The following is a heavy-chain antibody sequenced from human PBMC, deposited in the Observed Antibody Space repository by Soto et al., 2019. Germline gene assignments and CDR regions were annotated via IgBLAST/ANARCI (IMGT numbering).Heavy chain of an antibody. Sequence: EVQLLESGGGLVQPGESLRLSCAASGFTFSSYAMCWVRQAPGKGLEWVSVISGSDDGTYYADSVKGRFTISRDTSKNTLYLQMNSPRAEDTAVYYCAKRSSSSTFDYWGQGTLGTVSS. CDR2: ISGSDDGT. CDR1: GFTFSSYA. CDR3: AKRSSSSTFDY. D-gene: IGHD6-6*01. V-gene: IGHV3-23*01. J-gene: IGHJ4*02.